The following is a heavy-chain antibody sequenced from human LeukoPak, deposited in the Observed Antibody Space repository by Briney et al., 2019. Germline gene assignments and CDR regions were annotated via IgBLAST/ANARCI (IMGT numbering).Heavy chain of an antibody. V-gene: IGHV1-69*05. CDR1: GGTFSSYA. CDR2: IIPIFGTA. Sequence: GASVKVPCKASGGTFSSYAISWVRQAPGQGLEWMGGIIPIFGTANYAQKFQGRVTITTDESTSTAYMELSSLRSEDTAVYYCASFSRSYGDYEWAFDIWGQGTMVTVSS. J-gene: IGHJ3*02. CDR3: ASFSRSYGDYEWAFDI. D-gene: IGHD4-17*01.